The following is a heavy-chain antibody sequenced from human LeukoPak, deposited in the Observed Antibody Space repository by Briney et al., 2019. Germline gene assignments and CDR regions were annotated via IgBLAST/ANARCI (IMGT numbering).Heavy chain of an antibody. CDR1: GFTFSSYE. J-gene: IGHJ6*02. Sequence: PGGSLRLSCAASGFTFSSYEMNWVRQAPGKGLEWVSYISSSGSTIYYADSVKGRFTISRDNAKNSLYLQMNSLRAEDTAVYYCARDPRNVLRYFDWFSARPPYGTDVWGQGTTVTVSS. CDR3: ARDPRNVLRYFDWFSARPPYGTDV. V-gene: IGHV3-48*03. CDR2: ISSSGSTI. D-gene: IGHD3-9*01.